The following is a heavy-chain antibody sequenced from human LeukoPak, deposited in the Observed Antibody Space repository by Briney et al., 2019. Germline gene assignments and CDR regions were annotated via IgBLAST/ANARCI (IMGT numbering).Heavy chain of an antibody. V-gene: IGHV3-30*02. Sequence: GGSLRLSCAASGFTFSSYCMHWIRQAPGKGLEWVAFIRYGGSNKYYADSVKGGFTISRATSKNTLYLQMNSLRAEDTAVYYCENDPQSFTYYYYYYIDVWGKGTTVTVSS. CDR1: GFTFSSYC. CDR2: IRYGGSNK. J-gene: IGHJ6*03. D-gene: IGHD3-10*01. CDR3: ENDPQSFTYYYYYYIDV.